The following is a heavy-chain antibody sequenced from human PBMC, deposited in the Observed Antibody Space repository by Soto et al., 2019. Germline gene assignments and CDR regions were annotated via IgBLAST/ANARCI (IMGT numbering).Heavy chain of an antibody. D-gene: IGHD6-19*01. CDR1: GYNFTSYG. CDR3: ARDLYYSSGRYFDHDAFDI. J-gene: IGHJ3*02. CDR2: ISPHNDRT. V-gene: IGHV1-18*01. Sequence: QVQLVQSGADVKKPGASVKVSCKASGYNFTSYGISWVRQAPGQGLEWMGWISPHNDRTKYARRFQVRVTRTTETPTSTVYMELGSLRSDDTAVYYCARDLYYSSGRYFDHDAFDIWGQGTVVTVSS.